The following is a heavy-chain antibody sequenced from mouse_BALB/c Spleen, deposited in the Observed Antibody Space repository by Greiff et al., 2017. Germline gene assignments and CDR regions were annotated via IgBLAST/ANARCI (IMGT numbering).Heavy chain of an antibody. V-gene: IGHV3-2*02. D-gene: IGHD2-2*01. CDR2: ISYSGST. Sequence: EVQLQESGPGLVKPSQSLSLTCTVTGYSITSYYAWNWIRQFPGNKLEWMGYISYSGSTSYNPSLKSRISITRDTSKNQFFLQLNSVTTEDTATYYCARRAYGYEAWFAYWGQGTLVTVSA. CDR3: ARRAYGYEAWFAY. CDR1: GYSITSYYA. J-gene: IGHJ3*01.